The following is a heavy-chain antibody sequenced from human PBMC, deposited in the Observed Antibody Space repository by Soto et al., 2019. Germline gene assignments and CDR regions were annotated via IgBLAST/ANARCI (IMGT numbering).Heavy chain of an antibody. D-gene: IGHD6-19*01. Sequence: GALRLSCAASGSTFNTYAMSWVRQAPGKGLDWVSAISDSGGRTYYADSVKGRFTISRDNSKNTLYLQMNSLRAEDTAVYFCAKELVNSGWTYFDYWGQGTLLTVSS. J-gene: IGHJ4*02. CDR1: GSTFNTYA. V-gene: IGHV3-23*01. CDR2: ISDSGGRT. CDR3: AKELVNSGWTYFDY.